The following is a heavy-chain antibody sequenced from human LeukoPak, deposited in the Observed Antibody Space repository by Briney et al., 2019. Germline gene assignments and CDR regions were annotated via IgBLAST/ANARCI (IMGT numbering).Heavy chain of an antibody. CDR1: GFTFSSYN. CDR3: TTDDFNYKVHF. D-gene: IGHD3-10*01. CDR2: INAKSESV. J-gene: IGHJ3*01. V-gene: IGHV3-48*01. Sequence: SGGSLRLSCAGSGFTFSSYNMNWFRQAPGKGLEWLSYINAKSESVYYADSVKGRFTISRDKAKNSLYLQMNSLKVDDTAMYYCTTDDFNYKVHFWGQGTVVIVSS.